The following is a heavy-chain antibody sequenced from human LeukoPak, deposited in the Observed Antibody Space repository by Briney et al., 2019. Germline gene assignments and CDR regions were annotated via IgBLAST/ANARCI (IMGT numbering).Heavy chain of an antibody. J-gene: IGHJ5*02. D-gene: IGHD3-16*01. CDR2: INPSGDFR. Sequence: ASGKVSCKASGYTFGTHWMHWVRQAPGQGLEWMGIINPSGDFRSYAQKFKGRVTVTRDMSTRTVYMELSDLRPDDTAVYYCARDFSGEWEQVTGWWLDPWGQGTLVIVSS. CDR1: GYTFGTHW. V-gene: IGHV1-46*01. CDR3: ARDFSGEWEQVTGWWLDP.